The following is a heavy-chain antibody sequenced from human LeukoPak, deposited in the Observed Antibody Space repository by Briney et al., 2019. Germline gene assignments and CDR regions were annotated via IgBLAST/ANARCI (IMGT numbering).Heavy chain of an antibody. D-gene: IGHD5-18*01. CDR3: ASGLVGYSLSSYYYYYGMDV. Sequence: SETLSLTCAVYGGSFSGYYWSWIRQPPGKGLEWIGEINHSGSTNYNPSLKSRVTISVDTSKNQFSLKLSSVTAADTAVYYCASGLVGYSLSSYYYYYGMDVWGQGTTVTVSS. CDR2: INHSGST. V-gene: IGHV4-34*01. CDR1: GGSFSGYY. J-gene: IGHJ6*02.